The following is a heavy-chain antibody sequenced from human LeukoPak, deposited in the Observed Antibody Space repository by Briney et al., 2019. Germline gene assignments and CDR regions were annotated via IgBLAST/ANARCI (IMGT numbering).Heavy chain of an antibody. J-gene: IGHJ4*02. Sequence: GGSLRLSCAASGFTFSTYSINWVRQAPGKGLEWISYISDSSAIYYADSVKGRFTISRDNAKNSLYLQMNSLRAEDTAVYYCARAAENYGGRFDSWGQGTLVTVSS. D-gene: IGHD3-16*01. V-gene: IGHV3-48*01. CDR3: ARAAENYGGRFDS. CDR2: ISDSSAI. CDR1: GFTFSTYS.